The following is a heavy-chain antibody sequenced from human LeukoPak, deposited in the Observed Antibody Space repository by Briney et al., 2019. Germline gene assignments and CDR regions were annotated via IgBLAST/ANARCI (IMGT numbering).Heavy chain of an antibody. CDR2: ISSSSSYI. D-gene: IGHD6-13*01. J-gene: IGHJ4*02. CDR3: ARASAAAGIKEFDY. CDR1: GFTFSSYS. V-gene: IGHV3-21*01. Sequence: GGSLRLSCAASGFTFSSYSTNWVRQAPGKGLEWVSSISSSSSYIYYADSVKGRFTISRDSAKNSLYLQMNSLRAEDTAVYYCARASAAAGIKEFDYWGQGTLVTVSS.